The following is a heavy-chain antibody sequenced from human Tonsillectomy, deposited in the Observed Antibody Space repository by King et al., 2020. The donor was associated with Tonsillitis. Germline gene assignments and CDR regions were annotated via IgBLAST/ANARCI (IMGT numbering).Heavy chain of an antibody. CDR1: GGSISSGGYS. CDR3: DRRGNYYDSSGYYFDAFDI. D-gene: IGHD3-22*01. CDR2: INYSGST. J-gene: IGHJ3*02. Sequence: VQLQESGPGLVKPSQTLSLTCAVPGGSISSGGYSWSWIRQPPGKGLEWIGYINYSGSTHYKPSLKSRVTISVDKSKNQFSLKLSSVTAADTAVYYCDRRGNYYDSSGYYFDAFDIWGQGKMVTVSS. V-gene: IGHV4-30-4*07.